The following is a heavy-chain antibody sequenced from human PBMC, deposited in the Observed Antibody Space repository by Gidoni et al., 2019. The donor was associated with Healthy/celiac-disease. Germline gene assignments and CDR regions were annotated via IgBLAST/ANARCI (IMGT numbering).Heavy chain of an antibody. CDR1: GLPFDASA. V-gene: IGHV3-9*01. CDR2: ISWNSGSI. D-gene: IGHD3-3*01. J-gene: IGHJ4*02. CDR3: AKEAEYYDFWSGSLDY. Sequence: VQLVESGGGLVQPGRSLRLPWAASGLPFDASAMHWVRQAPGKGLEWVSGISWNSGSIGYADSVKGRFTISRDNAKNSLYLQMNSLRAEDTALYYCAKEAEYYDFWSGSLDYWGQGTLVTVSS.